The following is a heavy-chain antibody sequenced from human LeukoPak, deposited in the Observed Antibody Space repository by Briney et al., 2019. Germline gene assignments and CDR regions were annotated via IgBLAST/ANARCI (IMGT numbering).Heavy chain of an antibody. Sequence: GASVKVSCKASGGTFSSYAISWVRQAPGQGLEWMGWINTNTGNPTYAQGFTGRFVFSLDTSVNTAYLQISGLKAEDTAVYYCARTSTHTSGWFRVPPLFDYWGQGALVTVSS. CDR2: INTNTGNP. CDR1: GGTFSSYA. D-gene: IGHD6-19*01. J-gene: IGHJ4*02. V-gene: IGHV7-4-1*02. CDR3: ARTSTHTSGWFRVPPLFDY.